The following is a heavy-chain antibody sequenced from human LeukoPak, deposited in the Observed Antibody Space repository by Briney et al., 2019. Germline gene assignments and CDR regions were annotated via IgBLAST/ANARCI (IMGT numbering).Heavy chain of an antibody. Sequence: GGSVRLSCAASGFTFSSYAMSWVRQAPGKGLEWVSAISGSGGSTYYADSVKGRVTISRDNSKNTLYLQMNSLIAEDTAVYYCARAHYGDYVLASWFDPWGQGTPVTVSS. V-gene: IGHV3-23*01. CDR1: GFTFSSYA. D-gene: IGHD4-17*01. J-gene: IGHJ5*02. CDR2: ISGSGGST. CDR3: ARAHYGDYVLASWFDP.